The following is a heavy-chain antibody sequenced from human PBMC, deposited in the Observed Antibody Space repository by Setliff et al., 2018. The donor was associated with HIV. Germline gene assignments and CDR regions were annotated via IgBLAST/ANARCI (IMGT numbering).Heavy chain of an antibody. V-gene: IGHV3-23*01. D-gene: IGHD3-22*01. J-gene: IGHJ4*02. CDR3: AKDLGYFDNRGYPH. CDR1: GFTFSFHA. Sequence: GGSLRLSCAASGFTFSFHAMTWVRQAPGKGLEWVSGINGDGDSTYYADSVKGRFTVSRDNSKDTLTLQMNDLRAEDTGLYYCAKDLGYFDNRGYPHWGQGTLVTVSS. CDR2: INGDGDST.